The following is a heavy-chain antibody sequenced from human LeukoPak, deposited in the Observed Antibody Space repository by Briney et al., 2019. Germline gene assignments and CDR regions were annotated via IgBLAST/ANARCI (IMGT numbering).Heavy chain of an antibody. D-gene: IGHD5-12*01. CDR2: IWYDGNKK. V-gene: IGHV3-33*01. CDR3: ARGSGGDGYGYWGDY. CDR1: GFTFSSYG. Sequence: GGSRRLSCAASGFTFSSYGMHWVRQAPGKGLEWLAVIWYDGNKKHYVESVQGRFTISRDNSGNKLFLQMNSLRAEDTGVYFCARGSGGDGYGYWGDYWGQGTLVTVSS. J-gene: IGHJ4*02.